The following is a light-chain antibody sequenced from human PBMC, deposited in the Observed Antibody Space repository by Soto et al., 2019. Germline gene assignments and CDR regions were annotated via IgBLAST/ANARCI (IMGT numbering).Light chain of an antibody. CDR3: QQYNNWPPIA. J-gene: IGKJ5*01. CDR2: DKA. CDR1: RRVRIK. Sequence: EVVMTQSQATLSLSPGARATLSFSGARRVRIKLAWYQQKPGHAPRRLINDKATKATGIPARFSGSGSGTEFTLTISSLQSEDLAVYYCQQYNNWPPIAFGQGTRLEIK. V-gene: IGKV3-15*01.